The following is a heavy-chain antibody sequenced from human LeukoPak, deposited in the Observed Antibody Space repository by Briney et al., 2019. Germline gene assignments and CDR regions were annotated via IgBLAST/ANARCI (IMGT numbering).Heavy chain of an antibody. CDR2: IYWDDDK. J-gene: IGHJ3*02. V-gene: IGHV2-5*02. CDR3: AHVRIRGSVTTVGDAFDI. Sequence: SGPTLVNPTQPLTLTCTFSGFSLTTSGLGVGWIRQPPGKALEWLALIYWDDDKRYCPSLKSRLTITKDTSKSQVVLTMTNMDPVDTATYYCAHVRIRGSVTTVGDAFDIWGQGTMVTVSS. D-gene: IGHD4-11*01. CDR1: GFSLTTSGLG.